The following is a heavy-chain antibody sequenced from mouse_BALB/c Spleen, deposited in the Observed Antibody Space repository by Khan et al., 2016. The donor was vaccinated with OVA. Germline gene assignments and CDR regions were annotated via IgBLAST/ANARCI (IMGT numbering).Heavy chain of an antibody. CDR1: GYTFTNFG. CDR2: INTYTGEP. J-gene: IGHJ4*01. V-gene: IGHV9-3-1*01. Sequence: QIQLVQSGPELKKPGETVKISCKASGYTFTNFGMNWVKQAPGKGLKWMGWINTYTGEPTYADDFKGRFAFSLETSASTAYLQINNLKNEDTATFCGARPPYFSYVMVYWGQGTVVTVSS. D-gene: IGHD2-10*01. CDR3: ARPPYFSYVMVY.